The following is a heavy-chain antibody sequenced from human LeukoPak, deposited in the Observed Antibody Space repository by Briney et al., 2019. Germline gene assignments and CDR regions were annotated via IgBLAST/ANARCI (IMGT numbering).Heavy chain of an antibody. J-gene: IGHJ3*02. Sequence: PGGSLRLSCAASGFTFSSYWMSWVRQAPGKGLEWVANIKQDGSEKYYVDSVKGRFTISRDNAKNSLYLQMNSLRAEDTALYYCAKGDSGSYPGDAFDIWGQGTMVTVSS. CDR3: AKGDSGSYPGDAFDI. CDR1: GFTFSSYW. V-gene: IGHV3-7*03. CDR2: IKQDGSEK. D-gene: IGHD1-26*01.